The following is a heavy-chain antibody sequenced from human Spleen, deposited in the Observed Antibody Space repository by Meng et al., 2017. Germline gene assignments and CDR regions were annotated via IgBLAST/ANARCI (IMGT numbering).Heavy chain of an antibody. Sequence: GESLKISCAASGFTFSSYAMSWVRQAPGKGLEWVSGISGSDDTTYYADSVKGRFTISRDNSKNSLYLQMNSLRGDDTAVYYCVREGFGELFLGMDVWGHGTTVTVSS. J-gene: IGHJ6*02. CDR2: ISGSDDTT. V-gene: IGHV3-23*01. CDR3: VREGFGELFLGMDV. D-gene: IGHD3-10*01. CDR1: GFTFSSYA.